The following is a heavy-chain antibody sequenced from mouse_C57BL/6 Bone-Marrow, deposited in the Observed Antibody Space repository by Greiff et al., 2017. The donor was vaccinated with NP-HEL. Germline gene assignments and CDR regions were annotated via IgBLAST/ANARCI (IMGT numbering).Heavy chain of an antibody. V-gene: IGHV1-43*01. CDR1: GYSFTGYY. Sequence: VQLKESGPELVKPGASVKISCKASGYSFTGYYMHWVKQSSEKSLEWIGEINPSTGGTSYNQKFKGKATLTVDKSSSTAYMQLKSLTSEDSAVYYCAHYSDTGAYWGQGTLVTVSA. J-gene: IGHJ3*01. CDR3: AHYSDTGAY. CDR2: INPSTGGT. D-gene: IGHD2-13*01.